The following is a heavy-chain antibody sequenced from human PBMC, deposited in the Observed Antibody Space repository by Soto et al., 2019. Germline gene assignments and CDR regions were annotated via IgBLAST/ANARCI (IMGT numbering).Heavy chain of an antibody. CDR3: ARGRYGDY. V-gene: IGHV1-18*01. J-gene: IGHJ4*02. D-gene: IGHD1-1*01. CDR1: GYTFTSYG. Sequence: QVHLVQSGAEVKKPGASVKVSCKCSGYTFTSYGITWVRQAPGQGREWMGWSSAHNGNTDYAQKLQGRVTVTRDTSTSTAYMELRSLRSDDTAVYYCARGRYGDYWGQGALVTVSS. CDR2: SSAHNGNT.